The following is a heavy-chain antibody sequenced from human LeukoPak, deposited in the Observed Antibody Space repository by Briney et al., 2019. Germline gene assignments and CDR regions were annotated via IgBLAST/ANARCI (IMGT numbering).Heavy chain of an antibody. CDR3: ARDLPFDY. Sequence: GGSLRLSCAASGFTFSSYSMNWIRQAPGKGLEWVSYISSSKTTIYYADSVKGRFTISRDNARNSLYLQMNSLRDDDTAVYYCARDLPFDYWGQGTLVTVSS. V-gene: IGHV3-48*02. CDR2: ISSSKTTI. J-gene: IGHJ4*02. CDR1: GFTFSSYS.